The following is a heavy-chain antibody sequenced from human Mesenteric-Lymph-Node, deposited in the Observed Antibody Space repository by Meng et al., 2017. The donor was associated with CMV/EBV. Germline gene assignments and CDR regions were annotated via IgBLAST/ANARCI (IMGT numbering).Heavy chain of an antibody. Sequence: PKDGGAGLLKPSEPLSPTCAVYGGSFSGYYWSWIRQPPGKGLEWIGEINHSGSTNYNPSLKSRVTISVDTSKNQFSLKLSSVTAADTAVYYCARHQRWLKSEGGFNYWGQGTLVTVSS. CDR3: ARHQRWLKSEGGFNY. CDR2: INHSGST. CDR1: GGSFSGYY. J-gene: IGHJ4*02. D-gene: IGHD4-23*01. V-gene: IGHV4-34*01.